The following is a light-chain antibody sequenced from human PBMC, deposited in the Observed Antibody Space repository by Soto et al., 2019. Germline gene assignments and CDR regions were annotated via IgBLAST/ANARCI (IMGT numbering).Light chain of an antibody. CDR3: QQSFT. CDR1: QSISSW. J-gene: IGKJ3*01. Sequence: IQMTQSPSTLSASVRDRDTITCRASQSISSWLAWYQQKPVKDPKLLIYKASSLGSGVPSRFSGSGSGTEFTLTISSLLPDDFATYYCQQSFTFGPGTKVDIK. CDR2: KAS. V-gene: IGKV1-5*03.